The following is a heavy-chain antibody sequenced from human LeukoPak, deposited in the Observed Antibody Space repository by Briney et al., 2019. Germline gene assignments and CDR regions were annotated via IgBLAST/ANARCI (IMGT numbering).Heavy chain of an antibody. Sequence: GGSLRLSCAASGFSFSTYAMSWVRQAPGKGLEWVSTISGGGTTTDYADSVKGRFTISRDNSKSTVYLQMNSLRAEDTAVYYCAKMSGNSVLFSFDYWGQGTLVTVSS. CDR3: AKMSGNSVLFSFDY. J-gene: IGHJ4*02. CDR1: GFSFSTYA. D-gene: IGHD4-23*01. CDR2: ISGGGTTT. V-gene: IGHV3-23*01.